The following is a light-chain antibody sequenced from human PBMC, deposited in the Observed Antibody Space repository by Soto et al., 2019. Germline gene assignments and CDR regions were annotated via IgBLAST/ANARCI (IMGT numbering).Light chain of an antibody. CDR2: EVS. Sequence: QSALTQPASVSGSPGQSITISCTGTSSDVGGYNYVSWYQQHPGKAPKLMIYEVSNRPSGVSNRFSGSKSGNTASLTISGLQAEDEADYYCSSYTSSSTSRYVFGTGTKLTVL. CDR1: SSDVGGYNY. V-gene: IGLV2-14*01. J-gene: IGLJ1*01. CDR3: SSYTSSSTSRYV.